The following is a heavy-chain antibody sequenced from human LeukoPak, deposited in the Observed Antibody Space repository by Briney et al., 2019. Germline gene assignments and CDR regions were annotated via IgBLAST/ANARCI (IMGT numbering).Heavy chain of an antibody. CDR1: GYTFTNYA. CDR2: INPGNGDT. Sequence: ASVKVSCKGSGYTFTNYAIHWVRQAPGQSLEWLGWINPGNGDTKYSQDFQGRVTINTDTSAATAYVELNSLTSEDTAVYYCARGGSGGSCYLASDYCYYYGMDVWGQGTTVTVSS. V-gene: IGHV1-3*01. J-gene: IGHJ6*02. CDR3: ARGGSGGSCYLASDYCYYYGMDV. D-gene: IGHD2-15*01.